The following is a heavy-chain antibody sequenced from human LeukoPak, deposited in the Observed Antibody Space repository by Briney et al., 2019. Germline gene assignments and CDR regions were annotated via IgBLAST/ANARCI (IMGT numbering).Heavy chain of an antibody. V-gene: IGHV1-69*13. CDR1: GGTFSSYA. CDR2: IIPIFGTA. Sequence: SVKVPCKASGGTFSSYAISWVRQAPGQGLEWMGGIIPIFGTANYAQKFQGRVTITADESASTAYMELSSLRSEDTAVYYCASNGITMVRGVFDYWGQGTLVTVSS. J-gene: IGHJ4*02. D-gene: IGHD3-10*01. CDR3: ASNGITMVRGVFDY.